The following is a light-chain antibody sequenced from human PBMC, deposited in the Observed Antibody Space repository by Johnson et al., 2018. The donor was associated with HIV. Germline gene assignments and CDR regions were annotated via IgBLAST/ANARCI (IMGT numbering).Light chain of an antibody. Sequence: QSVLTQPPSVSAAPGQKVTISCSGSSSIIRNNYVSWYQQLPGAAPKLLIYENDRRPSGIPDRFSGSKSGTSATLGITGLQTGDEADYYCGTWDSSLSAGEVFGTGTKVTVL. CDR3: GTWDSSLSAGEV. V-gene: IGLV1-51*02. J-gene: IGLJ1*01. CDR2: END. CDR1: SSIIRNNY.